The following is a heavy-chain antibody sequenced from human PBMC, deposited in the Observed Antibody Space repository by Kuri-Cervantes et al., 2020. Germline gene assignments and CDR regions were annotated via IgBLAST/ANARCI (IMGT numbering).Heavy chain of an antibody. D-gene: IGHD2-2*02. J-gene: IGHJ6*02. CDR2: IYSGGST. CDR1: GFTVSSNY. CDR3: AKDTGCSSTSCYTSRYYGMDV. Sequence: LSLTCAASGFTVSSNYMSWVRQAPGKGLEWVSVIYSGGSTYYADSVKGRFTISRDNAKNSLYLQMNSLRAEDTALYYCAKDTGCSSTSCYTSRYYGMDVWGQGTTVTVSS. V-gene: IGHV3-53*05.